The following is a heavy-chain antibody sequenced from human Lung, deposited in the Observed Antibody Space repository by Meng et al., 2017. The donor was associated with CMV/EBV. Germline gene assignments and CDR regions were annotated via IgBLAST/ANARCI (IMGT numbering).Heavy chain of an antibody. J-gene: IGHJ6*02. CDR2: MFYSRST. V-gene: IGHV4-39*07. D-gene: IGHD3-3*01. Sequence: SETLSLXXSVFGCAISSRSYSWCWIRQPPGKGLALLGVMFYSRSTYYNRSRKGRVTISVDTSKKHFSQKLNSVTAADTVVYYCARVKLDGATITGVESTRKYYYAMDVWGQGTTVTVSS. CDR3: ARVKLDGATITGVESTRKYYYAMDV. CDR1: GCAISSRSYS.